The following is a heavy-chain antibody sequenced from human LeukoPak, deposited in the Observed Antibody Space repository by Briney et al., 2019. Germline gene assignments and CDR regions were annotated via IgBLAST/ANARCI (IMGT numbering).Heavy chain of an antibody. V-gene: IGHV1-69*01. CDR3: ARNRRSGVYSSSGLYYYYYMDV. CDR1: GGTFSSYA. D-gene: IGHD6-6*01. CDR2: IIPIFGTA. Sequence: SVKVSCKASGGTFSSYAIGWVRQAPGQGLEWMGGIIPIFGTANYAQKFQGRVTITADESTSTAYMELSSLRSEDTAVYYCARNRRSGVYSSSGLYYYYYMDVWGKGTTVTVSS. J-gene: IGHJ6*03.